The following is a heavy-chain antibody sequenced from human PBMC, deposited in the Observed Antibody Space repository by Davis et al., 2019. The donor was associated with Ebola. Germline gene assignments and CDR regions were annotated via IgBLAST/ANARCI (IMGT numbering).Heavy chain of an antibody. CDR1: GFTFSTST. Sequence: GESLKISCAASGFTFSTSTMNWVRQAPGKGLEWISYISSRSTTIYYADSVKGRFTISRDNAKNSLYLQMNSLRAEDTAVYYCARRVDYWGQGTLVTVSS. V-gene: IGHV3-48*04. D-gene: IGHD6-13*01. CDR2: ISSRSTTI. J-gene: IGHJ4*02. CDR3: ARRVDY.